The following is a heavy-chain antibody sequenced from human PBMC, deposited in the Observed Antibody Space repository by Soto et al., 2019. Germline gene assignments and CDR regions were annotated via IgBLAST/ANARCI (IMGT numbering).Heavy chain of an antibody. CDR2: IYYSGST. CDR1: GGSISSYY. J-gene: IGHJ3*02. Sequence: QVQLQESGPGLVKPSETLSLTCTVSGGSISSYYWSWIRQPPGKGLEWIGYIYYSGSTNYNPSLKSRVTISVDTSKNQFSLKLSSVTAADTAVYYCARVAQEDYDILTGYPPGAFDIWGQGTMVTVSS. V-gene: IGHV4-59*08. D-gene: IGHD3-9*01. CDR3: ARVAQEDYDILTGYPPGAFDI.